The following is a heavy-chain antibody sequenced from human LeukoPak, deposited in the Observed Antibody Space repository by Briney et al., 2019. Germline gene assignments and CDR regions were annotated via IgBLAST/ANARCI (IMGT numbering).Heavy chain of an antibody. Sequence: GGSLRLSCAASGFTFSRSAMHWVRQAPGKGLEWVAIISYDGGNKYYADSVKGRFTVSRDNAKNTLYLQMNSLRAEDTAVYYCAKEYGYTYGEFDYWGQGTLVTVSS. CDR2: ISYDGGNK. J-gene: IGHJ4*02. CDR3: AKEYGYTYGEFDY. V-gene: IGHV3-30*04. D-gene: IGHD5-18*01. CDR1: GFTFSRSA.